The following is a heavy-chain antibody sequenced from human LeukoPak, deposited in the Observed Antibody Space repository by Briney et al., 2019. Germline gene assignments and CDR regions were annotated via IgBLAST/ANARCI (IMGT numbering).Heavy chain of an antibody. D-gene: IGHD3-10*01. CDR2: IYSGGST. J-gene: IGHJ4*02. Sequence: GGSLRLSCAASGFTVSSNYMSWVCQAPGKGLEWVSVIYSGGSTYYADSVKGRFTISRDNSKNTLYLQMNSLRAEDTAVYYCARGLSDFGSVRGVMGYWGQGTLVTVSS. CDR1: GFTVSSNY. CDR3: ARGLSDFGSVRGVMGY. V-gene: IGHV3-53*01.